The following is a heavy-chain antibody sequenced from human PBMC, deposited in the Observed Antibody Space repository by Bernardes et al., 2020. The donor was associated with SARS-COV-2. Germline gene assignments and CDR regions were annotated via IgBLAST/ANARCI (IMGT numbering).Heavy chain of an antibody. CDR2: ITPTSGGT. V-gene: IGHV1-2*02. J-gene: IGHJ4*02. Sequence: ASVKVSCKASGYTFTGYYMHWVRQAPGQGLEWMGWITPTSGGTTYAQKFQGRVTMTRDTSISTAYMELSRLRSDDTAVYYCASVLDTLGFDYWGQGTLVTGSS. CDR1: GYTFTGYY. CDR3: ASVLDTLGFDY. D-gene: IGHD3-16*01.